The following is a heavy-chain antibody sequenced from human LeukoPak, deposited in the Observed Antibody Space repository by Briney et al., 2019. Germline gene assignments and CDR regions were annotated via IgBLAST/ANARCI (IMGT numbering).Heavy chain of an antibody. Sequence: GASVKVSCKASGYTFSSYGISWVRQAPGQGLEWMGWISAYSGNTNYAQKVQGRVTLTTETSTSTAYMELRSLRSDDTAVYYCARDRQLGSSGYYAAYWGQGTLVTVSS. V-gene: IGHV1-18*01. CDR2: ISAYSGNT. D-gene: IGHD3-22*01. CDR1: GYTFSSYG. CDR3: ARDRQLGSSGYYAAY. J-gene: IGHJ4*02.